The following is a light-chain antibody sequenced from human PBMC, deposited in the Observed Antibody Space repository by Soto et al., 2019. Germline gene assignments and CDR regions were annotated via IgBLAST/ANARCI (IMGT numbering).Light chain of an antibody. CDR3: QSLGTGIQV. V-gene: IGLV4-69*01. CDR2: INSDGSH. J-gene: IGLJ3*02. Sequence: QSVLTQSPSVSASLGASVKLTCTLSSGHSTYAIAWHQQQSEKGPRFLMKINSDGSHSKGDGFSDRFSGSSSGAERHLTISSLQSEDEADYYCQSLGTGIQVFGGGTKLTVL. CDR1: SGHSTYA.